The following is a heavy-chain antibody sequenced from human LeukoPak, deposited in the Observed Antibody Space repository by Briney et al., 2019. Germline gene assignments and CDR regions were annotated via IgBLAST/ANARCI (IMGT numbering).Heavy chain of an antibody. D-gene: IGHD4-17*01. V-gene: IGHV4-39*01. CDR1: GGSISSSSYY. Sequence: SETLSLTCTVSGGSISSSSYYWGWIRQPPGKVLECIGSIYYSGSTYYNPSLKSRVTISVDTSKNQFSLKLSSVTDADTAVYYCARHSRGDYVDYDYYMDVWGKGTTVTVSS. CDR2: IYYSGST. CDR3: ARHSRGDYVDYDYYMDV. J-gene: IGHJ6*03.